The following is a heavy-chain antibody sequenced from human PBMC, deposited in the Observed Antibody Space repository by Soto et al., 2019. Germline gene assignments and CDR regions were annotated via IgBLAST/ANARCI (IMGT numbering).Heavy chain of an antibody. J-gene: IGHJ6*02. D-gene: IGHD3-3*01. V-gene: IGHV3-33*01. CDR3: ARDASYYSLWSGYYPSRNGMDV. CDR2: IWYDGSKK. CDR1: GFTFSSFG. Sequence: QVQVVESGGGVVQPGRSLRLSCAASGFTFSSFGMHWVRQAPGKGLEWVSLIWYDGSKKSYGDSVKGRFTISRDNSRNSVYFKRNSLRAEETAVYYCARDASYYSLWSGYYPSRNGMDVWGQGTTVTVSS.